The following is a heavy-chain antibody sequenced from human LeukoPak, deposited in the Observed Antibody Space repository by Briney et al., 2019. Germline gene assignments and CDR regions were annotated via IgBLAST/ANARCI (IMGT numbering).Heavy chain of an antibody. V-gene: IGHV3-23*01. CDR2: ISGSGGST. J-gene: IGHJ4*02. Sequence: GGSLRLSCAASGFTFSSYAMNWVRQAPGKGLEWFSGISGSGGSTYYADSVKGRFTISRDNSKNTLYLQMNSLRAEDPAVYYCAKDSAYSSGWYYFDPWGQGILVTVSS. CDR3: AKDSAYSSGWYYFDP. CDR1: GFTFSSYA. D-gene: IGHD6-13*01.